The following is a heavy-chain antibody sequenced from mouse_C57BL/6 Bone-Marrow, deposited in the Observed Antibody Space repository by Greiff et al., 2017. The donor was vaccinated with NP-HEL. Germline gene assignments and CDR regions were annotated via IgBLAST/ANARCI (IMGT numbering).Heavy chain of an antibody. V-gene: IGHV1-72*01. CDR3: ARRHYGSSYGFAY. J-gene: IGHJ3*01. CDR1: GYTFTSYW. D-gene: IGHD1-1*01. CDR2: IDPNSGGT. Sequence: VQLQQPGAELVTPGASVKLSCKASGYTFTSYWMHWVKQRPGRGLEWIGRIDPNSGGTKYNEKFKSKATLTVDKPSSTAYIQLSSLTSENSAVYYSARRHYGSSYGFAYWGQGTLVTVSA.